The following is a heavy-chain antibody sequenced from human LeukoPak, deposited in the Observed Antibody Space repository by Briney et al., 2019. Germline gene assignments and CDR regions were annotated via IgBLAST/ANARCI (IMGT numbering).Heavy chain of an antibody. J-gene: IGHJ4*02. CDR3: ARDLRTGYTYGYPLDY. CDR1: GFTFSNYD. CDR2: INQDGSLK. Sequence: PGGSLRLSCAASGFTFSNYDMNWVRQAPGKGLEGVANINQDGSLKYYVDSVKGRFTISRDNAKNSLYLQMNSLRAEDTAFYYCARDLRTGYTYGYPLDYWGQGTLVTVSS. D-gene: IGHD5-18*01. V-gene: IGHV3-7*01.